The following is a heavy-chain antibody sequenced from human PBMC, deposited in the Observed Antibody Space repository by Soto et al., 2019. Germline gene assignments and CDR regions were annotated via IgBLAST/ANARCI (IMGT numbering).Heavy chain of an antibody. Sequence: SVKVSCKASGGTFSSYAISWVRQAPGQGLEWMGGIIPIFGTANYAQKFQGRVTITADESTSTAYMELSSLRSEDTAVYYCASRAGIPPKSGHRLRCSVVSCYYDVWGQGTLGTVSS. D-gene: IGHD2-15*01. CDR3: ASRAGIPPKSGHRLRCSVVSCYYDV. CDR1: GGTFSSYA. CDR2: IIPIFGTA. J-gene: IGHJ4*02. V-gene: IGHV1-69*13.